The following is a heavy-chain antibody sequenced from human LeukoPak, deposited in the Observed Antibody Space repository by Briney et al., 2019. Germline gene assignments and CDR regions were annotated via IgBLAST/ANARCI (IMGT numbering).Heavy chain of an antibody. Sequence: GGSLRLSCAASGFTFSSYWMSWVRQAPGKGLEWVANIKQDGSEKYYVDSVKGRFTISRDNAKNSLYLKMNSLRAEDTAVYYCARDGLVRFLEWLLRPHYYGMDVWGQGTTVTVSS. CDR1: GFTFSSYW. D-gene: IGHD3-3*01. J-gene: IGHJ6*02. CDR3: ARDGLVRFLEWLLRPHYYGMDV. CDR2: IKQDGSEK. V-gene: IGHV3-7*01.